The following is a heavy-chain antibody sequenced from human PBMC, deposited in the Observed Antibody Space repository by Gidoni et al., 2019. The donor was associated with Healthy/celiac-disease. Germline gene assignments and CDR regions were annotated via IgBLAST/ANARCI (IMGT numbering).Heavy chain of an antibody. J-gene: IGHJ4*02. Sequence: EVQLVESGGGLVKHGGSLRLPCAASGFTFSNAWRSWVRQAPGKGLQWVGRIKSKTVGGTTDYAAPMNGRFTISRDDSKNTLYLQMTSLKTEDTAVYYCTTVSSTYYDFRSATDYWGQGTLVTVSS. CDR2: IKSKTVGGTT. V-gene: IGHV3-15*01. CDR3: TTVSSTYYDFRSATDY. CDR1: GFTFSNAW. D-gene: IGHD3-3*01.